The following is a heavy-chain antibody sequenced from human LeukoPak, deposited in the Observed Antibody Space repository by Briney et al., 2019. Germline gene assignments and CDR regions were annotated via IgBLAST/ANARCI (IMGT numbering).Heavy chain of an antibody. CDR3: ARVNNYYGSGSYNY. V-gene: IGHV1-18*01. CDR1: GYTFTSYG. J-gene: IGHJ4*02. CDR2: ISAYNGNT. D-gene: IGHD3-10*01. Sequence: ASVKVSCKASGYTFTSYGISWVRQAPGQGLEWMGWISAYNGNTNYAQKLQGRVTMTTDTSTSTAYMELRSLRSDDTVVYYCARVNNYYGSGSYNYWGQGTLVTVSS.